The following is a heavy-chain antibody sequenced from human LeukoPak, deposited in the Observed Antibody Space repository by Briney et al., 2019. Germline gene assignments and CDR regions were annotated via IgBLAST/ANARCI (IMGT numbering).Heavy chain of an antibody. CDR1: GFTFSSNY. CDR3: ARETEWLSTPSYYYGMDV. D-gene: IGHD3-3*01. J-gene: IGHJ6*02. CDR2: IYSGGST. Sequence: GGSLRLSCAASGFTFSSNYMSWVRQAPGKGLEWVSVIYSGGSTYYADSVKGRFSISRDNSKNTLYLQMNSLRAEDTAVYYCARETEWLSTPSYYYGMDVWGQGTTVTVSS. V-gene: IGHV3-53*01.